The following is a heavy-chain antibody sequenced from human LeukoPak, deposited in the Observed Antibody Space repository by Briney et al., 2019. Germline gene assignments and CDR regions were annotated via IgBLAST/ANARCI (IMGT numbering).Heavy chain of an antibody. CDR3: ARGYPFFDF. CDR1: GGSISSGTFY. D-gene: IGHD5-18*01. CDR2: IDYSGKT. J-gene: IGHJ5*01. V-gene: IGHV4-31*03. Sequence: SQTLSLTCSVSGGSISSGTFYLNWSRQHPGKGLEWIGYIDYSGKTYYKPSLKSRLTISRDTSKNQLSLRLTSVTAADTAVYYCARGYPFFDFWGQGTLVTVSS.